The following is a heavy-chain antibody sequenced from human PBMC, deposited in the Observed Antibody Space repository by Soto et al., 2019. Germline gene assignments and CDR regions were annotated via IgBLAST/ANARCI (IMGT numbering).Heavy chain of an antibody. CDR1: GYTFTSYY. CDR2: INPSGGST. Sequence: ASVKVSCKASGYTFTSYYMHWVRQAPGQGLEWMGIINPSGGSTSYAQKFQGRVTMTRDTSTSTVYMELSSLRSEDTAVYYCARHLRYCSGGSCYPGPNFDYWGQGTLVTVSS. J-gene: IGHJ4*02. V-gene: IGHV1-46*01. CDR3: ARHLRYCSGGSCYPGPNFDY. D-gene: IGHD2-15*01.